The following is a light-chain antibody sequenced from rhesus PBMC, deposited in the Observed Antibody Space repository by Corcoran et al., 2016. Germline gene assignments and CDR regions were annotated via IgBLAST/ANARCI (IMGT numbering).Light chain of an antibody. CDR2: DVS. CDR3: QQYGNWPLT. V-gene: IGKV3-42*03. CDR1: QSVSSR. J-gene: IGKJ4*01. Sequence: EIVLTQSPATLSLSPGERATLSCWASQSVSSRLAWYQQKPDQPPRLLFYDVSTRATGLPDRFSGSGSGTDCTLIINSLGPEDFAVYYCQQYGNWPLTFGGGTKVEI.